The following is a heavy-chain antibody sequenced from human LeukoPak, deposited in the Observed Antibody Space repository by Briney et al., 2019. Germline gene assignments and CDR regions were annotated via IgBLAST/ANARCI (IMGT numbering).Heavy chain of an antibody. CDR1: GFTFSTFW. V-gene: IGHV3-7*04. CDR3: VRGGSNFDF. J-gene: IGHJ4*02. CDR2: IKEDGSEK. D-gene: IGHD6-13*01. Sequence: GGSLRLSCAPSGFTFSTFWMSWVRQAPGKGLEWVANIKEDGSEKYYVDSVKGRFTIARDNAKNSLYLQMNSLQAEDTAVSYCVRGGSNFDFWGQGTLVTVSS.